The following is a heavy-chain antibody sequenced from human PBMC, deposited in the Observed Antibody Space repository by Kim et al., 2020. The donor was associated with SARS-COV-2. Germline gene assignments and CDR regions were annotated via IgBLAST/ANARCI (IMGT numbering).Heavy chain of an antibody. Sequence: TTDYAAPVKGRFTISRDDSKNTLYLQMNSLKTEDTAVYYCTTSDYSAADYWGQGTLVTVSS. CDR3: TTSDYSAADY. CDR2: TT. J-gene: IGHJ4*02. D-gene: IGHD5-12*01. V-gene: IGHV3-15*01.